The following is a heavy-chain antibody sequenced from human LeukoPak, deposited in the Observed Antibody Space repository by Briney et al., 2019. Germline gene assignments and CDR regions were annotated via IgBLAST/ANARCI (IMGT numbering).Heavy chain of an antibody. CDR2: ISYDGSNK. CDR3: ASSAYYFDY. J-gene: IGHJ4*02. V-gene: IGHV3-30-3*01. Sequence: PGGSLRVSCAASGFTFSSYAMHWVRQAPGKGLEWVAVISYDGSNKYYADSVKGRFTISRDNSKNTLYLQMNSLRAEDTAVYYCASSAYYFDYWGQGTLVTVSS. CDR1: GFTFSSYA.